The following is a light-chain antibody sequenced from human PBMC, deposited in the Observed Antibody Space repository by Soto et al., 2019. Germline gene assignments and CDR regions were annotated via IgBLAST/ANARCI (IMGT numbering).Light chain of an antibody. CDR1: SSDVGGYNY. J-gene: IGLJ1*01. V-gene: IGLV2-14*01. Sequence: QSVLTEPASVSGSPGQSVTISCTGTSSDVGGYNYVSWYQQHPGKAPKLMIYEVTNRPSGVSDRFSGSKSGHTASLTISGLQSEDEADYFCTSYTSSSTLDVFGTATKVTV. CDR3: TSYTSSSTLDV. CDR2: EVT.